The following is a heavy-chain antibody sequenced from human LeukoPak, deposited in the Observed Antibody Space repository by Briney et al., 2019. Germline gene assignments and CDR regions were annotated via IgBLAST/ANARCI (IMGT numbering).Heavy chain of an antibody. CDR2: IRSKAYGGTT. D-gene: IGHD3-9*01. V-gene: IGHV3-49*03. CDR3: TRDSVVLRYFDWYTGPDAFDI. Sequence: PGGSLRLSCAASGLSISNFWMSWFRQAPGKGLEWVGFIRSKAYGGTTEYAASVKGRFTISRDDSKSIAYLQMNSLKTEDTAVYYCTRDSVVLRYFDWYTGPDAFDIWGQGTMVTVSS. CDR1: GLSISNFW. J-gene: IGHJ3*02.